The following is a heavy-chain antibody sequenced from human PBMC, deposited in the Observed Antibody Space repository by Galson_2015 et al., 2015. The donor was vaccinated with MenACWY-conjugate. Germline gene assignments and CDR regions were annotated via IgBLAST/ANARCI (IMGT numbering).Heavy chain of an antibody. V-gene: IGHV5-51*01. CDR1: GYSFTTHW. CDR3: ARHRNWFDP. Sequence: QSGAEVKKPGESLKISCTASGYSFTTHWIGWVRQMPGKGLEWVAIIYPGDSDARYSPSFQGRVTITADKSITTAYLQWSSLKASDSAMYYCARHRNWFDPRGQGTLVTVSS. CDR2: IYPGDSDA. J-gene: IGHJ5*02.